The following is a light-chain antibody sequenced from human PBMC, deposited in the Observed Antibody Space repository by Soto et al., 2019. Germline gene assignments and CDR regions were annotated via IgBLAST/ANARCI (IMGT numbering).Light chain of an antibody. Sequence: EIVMTQSPVTLSLSPGEGGTLSCTSSQTVISNSLAWYQQKPGQPPRLIIHGASTRAPGIPERFSGSRSGTDCTLTISRLEPEDVAVYYCQLYGGSPKTLGQGTKVDIK. J-gene: IGKJ1*01. CDR1: QTVISNS. CDR3: QLYGGSPKT. V-gene: IGKV3-20*01. CDR2: GAS.